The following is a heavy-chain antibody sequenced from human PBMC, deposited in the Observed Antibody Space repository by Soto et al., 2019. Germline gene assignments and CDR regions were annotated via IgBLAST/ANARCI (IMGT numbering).Heavy chain of an antibody. V-gene: IGHV4-4*02. Sequence: SETLSLTCAVSGGSISSSNWWSWVRQPPGKGLEWIGEIYHSGSTNYNPSLKSRVTISVDKSKNQFSLKLSSVTAADTAVYYCARDQRIMITFGGVIVPGFNYYYGMDVWGQGTTVTVSS. D-gene: IGHD3-16*02. CDR3: ARDQRIMITFGGVIVPGFNYYYGMDV. J-gene: IGHJ6*02. CDR1: GGSISSSNW. CDR2: IYHSGST.